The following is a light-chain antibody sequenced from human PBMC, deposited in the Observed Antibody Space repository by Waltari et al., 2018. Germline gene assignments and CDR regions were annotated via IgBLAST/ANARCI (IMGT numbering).Light chain of an antibody. J-gene: IGKJ4*01. CDR2: AAS. CDR3: QRGNSFPLS. Sequence: DIQMTQSPSSVSASVGDRVTITCRASQGISRSLAWYQQKPGRAPKLPIFAASSLHSGVPSRFSGSGSGTDFTLTISSLQPEDVATYHCQRGNSFPLSFGGGTKVEIK. CDR1: QGISRS. V-gene: IGKV1-12*01.